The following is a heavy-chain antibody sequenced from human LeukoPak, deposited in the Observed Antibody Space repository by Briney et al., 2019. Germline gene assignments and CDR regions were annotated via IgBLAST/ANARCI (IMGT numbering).Heavy chain of an antibody. CDR2: ISYDGTNK. V-gene: IGHV3-30*18. Sequence: PGGSLRLSCAASGFTFSSYGMHWVRVATGKGLEWVALISYDGTNKYYADSVKGRFTVSRDNSKNTLYLQMNSLRGEDTAVYYCAKPQVVGATDYWYFDLWGRGTLVTVSS. CDR3: AKPQVVGATDYWYFDL. CDR1: GFTFSSYG. J-gene: IGHJ2*01. D-gene: IGHD2-15*01.